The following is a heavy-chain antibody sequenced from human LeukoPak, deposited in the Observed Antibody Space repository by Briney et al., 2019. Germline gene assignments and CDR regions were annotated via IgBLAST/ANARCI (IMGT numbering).Heavy chain of an antibody. J-gene: IGHJ3*02. V-gene: IGHV4-59*01. CDR3: ACLTTADAFDI. CDR1: GGSISTYY. Sequence: PSETLSLTCTVSGGSISTYYWNWIRQPPGKGLEWIGYIYYSGRTNYNPSLKSRVTISVDTSKNQFSLKLSSVTAADTAVYYCACLTTADAFDIWGQGTMVTVSS. CDR2: IYYSGRT. D-gene: IGHD3-22*01.